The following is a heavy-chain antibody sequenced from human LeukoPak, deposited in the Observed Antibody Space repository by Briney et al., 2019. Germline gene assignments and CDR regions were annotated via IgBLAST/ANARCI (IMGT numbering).Heavy chain of an antibody. CDR1: GGSFSGYY. J-gene: IGHJ4*02. CDR2: INHSGST. CDR3: ARGAEFYCSGGSCYSSYFDY. D-gene: IGHD2-15*01. Sequence: PSETLSPTCAVYGGSFSGYYWSWIRQPPGKGLEWIGEINHSGSTNYNPSLKSRVTISVDTSKNQFSLKLGSVTAADTAVYYCARGAEFYCSGGSCYSSYFDYWGQGTLVTVSS. V-gene: IGHV4-34*01.